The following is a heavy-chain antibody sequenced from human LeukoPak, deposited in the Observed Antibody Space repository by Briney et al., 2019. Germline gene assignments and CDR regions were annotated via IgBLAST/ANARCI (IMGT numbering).Heavy chain of an antibody. CDR1: GFTFSSYG. Sequence: GGSLRLSCAASGFTFSSYGMHWVRQAPGKGLEWVAVISYDGSNKYYANSVKGLFTISRDNSKNMLYLQMNSLRAEDTDVYYCAKDLAPFYDILTGEWGQGTLVTVSS. CDR3: AKDLAPFYDILTGE. D-gene: IGHD3-9*01. J-gene: IGHJ4*02. CDR2: ISYDGSNK. V-gene: IGHV3-30*18.